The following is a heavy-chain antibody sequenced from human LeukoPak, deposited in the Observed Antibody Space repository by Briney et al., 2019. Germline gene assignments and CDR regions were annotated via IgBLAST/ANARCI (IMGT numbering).Heavy chain of an antibody. CDR3: AKDADIVVVPAVKDFDY. J-gene: IGHJ4*02. CDR1: GLTFSNYA. Sequence: GGSLRLSCAASGLTFSNYAMSWVRQAPGKGLEWVSAISGSGGSTYYADSVKGRFTISRDNSKNTLYLQMNSLRAEDTAVYYCAKDADIVVVPAVKDFDYWGQGTLVTVSS. D-gene: IGHD2-2*01. V-gene: IGHV3-23*01. CDR2: ISGSGGST.